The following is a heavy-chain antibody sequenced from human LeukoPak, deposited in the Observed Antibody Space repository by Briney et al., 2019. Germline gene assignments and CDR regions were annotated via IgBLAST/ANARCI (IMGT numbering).Heavy chain of an antibody. V-gene: IGHV1-69*13. D-gene: IGHD5-18*01. J-gene: IGHJ4*02. CDR2: IIPIFGTA. CDR3: AVSWIQLWLFDY. Sequence: AASVKVSCKASGGTFSSYAISWVRQAPGQGLEWMGGIIPIFGTANYAQKFQGRVTITADESTSTAYMELSSLRSEDTAVYYCAVSWIQLWLFDYWGQGTLVTVSS. CDR1: GGTFSSYA.